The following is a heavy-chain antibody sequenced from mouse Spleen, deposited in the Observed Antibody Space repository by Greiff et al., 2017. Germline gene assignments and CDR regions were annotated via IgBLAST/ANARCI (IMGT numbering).Heavy chain of an antibody. CDR2: IDPSDSYT. CDR1: GYTFTSYW. D-gene: IGHD2-1*01. V-gene: IGHV1-50*01. J-gene: IGHJ2*01. CDR3: ARSGGNYAFDY. Sequence: QVQLQQPGAELVKPGASVKLSCKASGYTFTSYWMQWVKQRPGQGLEWIGEIDPSDSYTNYNQKFKGKATLTVDTSSSTAYMQLSSLTSEDSAVYYCARSGGNYAFDYWGLGTTLTVSS.